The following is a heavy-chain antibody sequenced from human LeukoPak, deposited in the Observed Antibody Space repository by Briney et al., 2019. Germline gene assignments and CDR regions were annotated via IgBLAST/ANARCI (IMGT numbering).Heavy chain of an antibody. CDR3: ARLDRKGLPAAFDY. V-gene: IGHV3-48*01. CDR1: GFTFSRYS. J-gene: IGHJ4*02. Sequence: PGGSLRLSCAASGFTFSRYSINWVRQAPGKGLEWVSYITSSSSTMYYADSVKGRFTISRDNSKNTLYLQLNSLRAEDTAVYYCARLDRKGLPAAFDYWGQGTLVTVSS. D-gene: IGHD1-1*01. CDR2: ITSSSSTM.